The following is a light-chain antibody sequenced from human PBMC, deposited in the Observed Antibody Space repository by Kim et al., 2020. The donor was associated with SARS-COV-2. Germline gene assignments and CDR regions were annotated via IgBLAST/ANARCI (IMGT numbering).Light chain of an antibody. CDR1: KLGDKY. Sequence: SPGQTASIPCSGDKLGDKYACWYQQKPGQSPVLVIYQDSKRPSGIPERFSGSNSGNTATLTISGTQAMDEADYYCQAWDSSTAVFGGGTQLTVL. CDR2: QDS. V-gene: IGLV3-1*01. J-gene: IGLJ2*01. CDR3: QAWDSSTAV.